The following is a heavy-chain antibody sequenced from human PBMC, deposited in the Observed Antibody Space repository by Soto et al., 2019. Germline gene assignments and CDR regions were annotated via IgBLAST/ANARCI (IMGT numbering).Heavy chain of an antibody. CDR3: ARSARYCSSTSCYTFYYYYYYMDV. Sequence: SETLSLTCAVYGGSFSGYYWSWIRQPPGKGLEWIGEINHSGSTNYNPSLKSRVTLSVDTSKNQFSLKLSSVTAADTAVYYCARSARYCSSTSCYTFYYYYYYMDVWGKGTTVTVSS. J-gene: IGHJ6*03. V-gene: IGHV4-34*01. CDR2: INHSGST. D-gene: IGHD2-2*02. CDR1: GGSFSGYY.